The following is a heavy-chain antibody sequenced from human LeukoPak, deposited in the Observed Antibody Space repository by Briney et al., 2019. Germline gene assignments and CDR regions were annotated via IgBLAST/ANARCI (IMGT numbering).Heavy chain of an antibody. J-gene: IGHJ4*02. CDR2: ISSSGST. D-gene: IGHD3-22*01. V-gene: IGHV4-61*02. CDR3: ARYLGGDSSGLFDY. Sequence: SQTLSLTCTVSGDSISSGDYYWSWIRQPAGKGLEWIGRISSSGSTNYNPSLKSRVTISVDTSKNQFSLKLSSVTAADTAVYYCARYLGGDSSGLFDYWGQGTLVTVSS. CDR1: GDSISSGDYY.